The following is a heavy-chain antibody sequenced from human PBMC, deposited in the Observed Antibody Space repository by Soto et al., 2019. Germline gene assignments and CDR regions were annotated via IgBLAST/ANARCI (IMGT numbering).Heavy chain of an antibody. J-gene: IGHJ4*02. CDR1: GGSFSGYY. Sequence: SETLSLTCAVYGGSFSGYYWSWIRQPPGKGLEWIGEINHSGSTNYNPSLKSRVTISVDTSKNQFSLNLSSVTAADTAVYYCARLRGYCISTSCYGDYIFDYWGQGTLVTVSS. D-gene: IGHD2-2*01. CDR2: INHSGST. V-gene: IGHV4-34*01. CDR3: ARLRGYCISTSCYGDYIFDY.